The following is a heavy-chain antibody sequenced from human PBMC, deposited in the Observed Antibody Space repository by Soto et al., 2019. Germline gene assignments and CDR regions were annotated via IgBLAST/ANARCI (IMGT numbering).Heavy chain of an antibody. CDR2: IYYSGST. V-gene: IGHV4-31*03. D-gene: IGHD3-16*01. CDR3: ASAYRASYPAYYYYGMDV. J-gene: IGHJ6*02. CDR1: GGSISSGGDY. Sequence: QVQLQESGPGLVKPSQTLSLTCTVSGGSISSGGDYWSWIRQHPGKGLEWIGYIYYSGSTYYTPSLKSRVSISVDTSTTQFSLKLSSVTAADTAVYSCASAYRASYPAYYYYGMDVWGQGTTVTVSS.